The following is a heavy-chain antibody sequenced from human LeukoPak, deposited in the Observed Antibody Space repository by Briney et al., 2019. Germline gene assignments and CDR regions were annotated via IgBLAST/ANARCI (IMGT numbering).Heavy chain of an antibody. CDR2: ISSSSTYI. V-gene: IGHV3-21*01. CDR1: GVTFTSYS. Sequence: GGSLRLSCAASGVTFTSYSVNWVRQAPGKGLEWVASISSSSTYIHYADSVKDRFTISRDNAKNSLYLDMNSLRAEDTAVYFCARDLFNSYYDTSGYSAFDYWGQGTLVTVSS. CDR3: ARDLFNSYYDTSGYSAFDY. J-gene: IGHJ4*02. D-gene: IGHD3-22*01.